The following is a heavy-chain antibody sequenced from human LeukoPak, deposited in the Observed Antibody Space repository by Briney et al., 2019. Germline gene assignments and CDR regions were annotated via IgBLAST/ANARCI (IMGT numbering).Heavy chain of an antibody. CDR2: IRYDGNNK. CDR1: GFSFRHYG. D-gene: IGHD3-16*01. CDR3: AKGYRNHLLILLDS. Sequence: GGSLRLSCAASGFSFRHYGMHWVRQAPGKGLEWVAFIRYDGNNKYYADFVKGRLTITRDNSKNTLYLQMNSLRAADTAVYYCAKGYRNHLLILLDSWGQGTLVTVSS. V-gene: IGHV3-30*02. J-gene: IGHJ5*01.